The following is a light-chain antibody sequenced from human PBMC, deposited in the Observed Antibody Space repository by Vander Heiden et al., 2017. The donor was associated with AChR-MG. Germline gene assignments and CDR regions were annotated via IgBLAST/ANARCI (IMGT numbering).Light chain of an antibody. CDR2: DTS. CDR3: QLRNDWRPT. J-gene: IGKJ4*01. CDR1: QSVSSD. Sequence: EIVLTQSPATLPLPPGERATLPCRASQSVSSDLAWYQQKLGQAPGLLIYDTSTRATGIPARFSGSGPGTDFTLTISSLVPEDFAVYYCQLRNDWRPTFGGGTKVEIK. V-gene: IGKV3-11*01.